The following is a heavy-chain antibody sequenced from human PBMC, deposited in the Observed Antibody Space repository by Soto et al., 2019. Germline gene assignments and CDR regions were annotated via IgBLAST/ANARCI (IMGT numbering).Heavy chain of an antibody. CDR2: ISGSGGST. CDR3: AKSVAGTHIMDV. Sequence: GGSLRLSCAASGFTFSSYAMSWVRQAPGKGLEWVSAISGSGGSTYYAETVKGRFTISRDNSKNTLYLKMNSLRAEDTAVYYCAKSVAGTHIMDVWGKGTTVTVSS. D-gene: IGHD6-19*01. V-gene: IGHV3-23*01. J-gene: IGHJ6*04. CDR1: GFTFSSYA.